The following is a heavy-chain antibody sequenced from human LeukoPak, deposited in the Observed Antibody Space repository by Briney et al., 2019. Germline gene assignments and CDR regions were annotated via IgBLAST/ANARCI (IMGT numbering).Heavy chain of an antibody. CDR3: ARDLGIVATINVDY. D-gene: IGHD5-12*01. CDR2: ISAYNGNT. V-gene: IGHV1-18*01. Sequence: ASVKVSCKASGYTFPSYGISWVRQAPGQGLEWMGWISAYNGNTNYPQKLQGRVTMTTDTSTSTAYMELRSLRSDDTAVYYCARDLGIVATINVDYWGQGTLVTVSS. CDR1: GYTFPSYG. J-gene: IGHJ4*02.